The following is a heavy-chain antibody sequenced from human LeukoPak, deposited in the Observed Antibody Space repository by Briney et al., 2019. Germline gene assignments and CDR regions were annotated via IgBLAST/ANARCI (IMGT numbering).Heavy chain of an antibody. D-gene: IGHD5-12*01. Sequence: SETLSLTCTVSGGSMSSSSYYWGCIRQPPGKGLEWIGTIYYIGNTYYNPSLKSRVTISVDTSKNQFSLKLSSVTAADTAVYYCARDGYSGYNVFDYWGQGTLVTVSS. CDR3: ARDGYSGYNVFDY. J-gene: IGHJ4*02. V-gene: IGHV4-39*02. CDR2: IYYIGNT. CDR1: GGSMSSSSYY.